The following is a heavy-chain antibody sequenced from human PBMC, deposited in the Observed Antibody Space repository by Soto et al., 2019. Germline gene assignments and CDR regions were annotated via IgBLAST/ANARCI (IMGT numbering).Heavy chain of an antibody. J-gene: IGHJ3*02. CDR3: VHGTSSISHAFDI. D-gene: IGHD2-2*01. Sequence: QITLKESGPTLVKPTQTLTLTCTFSGLSLSTSGVGVGWIRQPPGKALEWLALIYWDDDERYSPSLKSRLTITKDTPNNQVVLIMTNMDPVDTATYFCVHGTSSISHAFDIWGQGTMVTVFS. CDR1: GLSLSTSGVG. V-gene: IGHV2-5*02. CDR2: IYWDDDE.